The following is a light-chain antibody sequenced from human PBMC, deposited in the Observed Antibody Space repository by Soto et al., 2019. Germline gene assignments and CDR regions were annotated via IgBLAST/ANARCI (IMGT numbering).Light chain of an antibody. CDR1: SSDVSVYNY. J-gene: IGLJ3*02. V-gene: IGLV2-14*01. CDR3: SSYTSSGTLVV. Sequence: QSVLTQPASVSGSPGQSITISCTGTSSDVSVYNYVSWYQHHPGKGPKLMIYEVSRRPSGVSNRFSGSKSGNTASLTISGLQAEDEAHYYCSSYTSSGTLVVFGGGTKLTVL. CDR2: EVS.